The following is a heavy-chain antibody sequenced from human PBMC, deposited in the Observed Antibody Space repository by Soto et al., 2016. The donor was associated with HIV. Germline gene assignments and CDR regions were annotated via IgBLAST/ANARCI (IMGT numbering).Heavy chain of an antibody. CDR3: ATDAGYSSGWGFDY. V-gene: IGHV3-66*01. CDR2: IYSGGRT. J-gene: IGHJ4*02. CDR1: KFTVSSNY. D-gene: IGHD6-19*01. Sequence: EVQLVESGGGLVQPGGSLRLSCAAAKFTVSSNYMTWVRQAPGKGLEWVSLIYSGGRTYYADSVRGRFTISRDSSKNTLYLQMNSLRAEDTAVYYCATDAGYSSGWGFDYWGQGTLVSVVL.